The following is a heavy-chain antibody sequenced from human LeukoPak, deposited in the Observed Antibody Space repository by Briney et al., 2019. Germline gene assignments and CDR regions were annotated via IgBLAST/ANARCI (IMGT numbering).Heavy chain of an antibody. CDR1: GGSISSYY. D-gene: IGHD3-10*01. CDR3: ARVRFGELSRGSSWFDP. Sequence: SETLSLTCTVSGGSISSYYWSWIRQPPGKGLEWIGYIYYSGSTNYNPSLKSRVTISVDTSKNQFSLKLSSVTAADTAVYYCARVRFGELSRGSSWFDPWGQGTLVTVSS. V-gene: IGHV4-59*08. J-gene: IGHJ5*02. CDR2: IYYSGST.